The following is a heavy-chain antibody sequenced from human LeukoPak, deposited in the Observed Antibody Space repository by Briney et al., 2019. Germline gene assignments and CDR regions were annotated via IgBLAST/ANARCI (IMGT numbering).Heavy chain of an antibody. CDR3: ARGIQYGAYHEYFQH. Sequence: GGSLRLSCAVSGFTFSNCSMNWVRQAPGKGLEWVSYISSSSNTIYYADSVKGRFTISRDNAKNSLYLQMKSLRAEDTAVYYCARGIQYGAYHEYFQHWGQGTLVTVSS. CDR2: ISSSSNTI. V-gene: IGHV3-48*04. CDR1: GFTFSNCS. J-gene: IGHJ1*01. D-gene: IGHD4-17*01.